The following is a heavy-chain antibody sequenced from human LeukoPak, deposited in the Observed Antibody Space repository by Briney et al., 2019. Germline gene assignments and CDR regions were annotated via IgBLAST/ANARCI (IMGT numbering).Heavy chain of an antibody. Sequence: ASVKVSCKASGGTFSSYAISWVRQAPGQGLEWMGGIIPIFGTVNYAQKFQGRVTITADKSTSTAYMELSSLRSEDTAVYYCARGVGERTGTTWDYYYYMDVWGKGTTVTISS. CDR3: ARGVGERTGTTWDYYYYMDV. CDR2: IIPIFGTV. J-gene: IGHJ6*03. D-gene: IGHD1-1*01. CDR1: GGTFSSYA. V-gene: IGHV1-69*06.